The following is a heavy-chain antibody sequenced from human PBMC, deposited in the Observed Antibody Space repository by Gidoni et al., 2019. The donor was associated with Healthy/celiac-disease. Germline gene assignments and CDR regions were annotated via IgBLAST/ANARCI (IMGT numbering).Heavy chain of an antibody. V-gene: IGHV3-30*18. D-gene: IGHD7-27*01. CDR1: GFTFSNYG. CDR2: IPYDGSNK. Sequence: QVQLVESGGGVVQPGRSLRLSCAASGFTFSNYGMHWVRQAPGKGLDWVAVIPYDGSNKYYADSVKGRFTISRDNSKNTLYLQLNSLRAEDTAVYYCAKDTGAYYYGMDVWGQGTTVTVSS. J-gene: IGHJ6*02. CDR3: AKDTGAYYYGMDV.